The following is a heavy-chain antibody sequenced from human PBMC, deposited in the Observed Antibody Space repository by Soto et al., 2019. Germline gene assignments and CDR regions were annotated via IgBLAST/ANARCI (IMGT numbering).Heavy chain of an antibody. Sequence: SETLSLTCTVSGGSISSGGYYWGWIRQHPGKGLEWIGYIYYSGSAYYNPSLKSRVTISVDTSKNQFSQKLSSVTAADTAVHYCARVGAYCTNGVCYTAWFDPWGQGTLVTVSS. CDR1: GGSISSGGYY. CDR3: ARVGAYCTNGVCYTAWFDP. J-gene: IGHJ5*02. V-gene: IGHV4-31*03. CDR2: IYYSGSA. D-gene: IGHD2-8*01.